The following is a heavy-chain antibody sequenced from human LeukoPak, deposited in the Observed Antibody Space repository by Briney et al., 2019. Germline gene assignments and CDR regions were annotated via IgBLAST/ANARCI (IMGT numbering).Heavy chain of an antibody. CDR2: INPDGRDT. V-gene: IGHV3-7*01. Sequence: GGSLRLSCVVSGFTFNRCWMNWVRQAPGKGLKWVAHINPDGRDTYYVDSVKGRFTISRDNAQNSMYLQMNSLRVEDTAVYYCTSWGDTTAESFQRGGQGTLVTVSS. CDR1: GFTFNRCW. J-gene: IGHJ1*01. CDR3: TSWGDTTAESFQR. D-gene: IGHD2-21*02.